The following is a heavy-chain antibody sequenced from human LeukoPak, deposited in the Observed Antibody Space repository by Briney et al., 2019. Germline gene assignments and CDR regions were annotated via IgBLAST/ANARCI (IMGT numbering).Heavy chain of an antibody. Sequence: GGSLRLSCAASGFTFSTYSMNWVRQAPGKGLEWVSSISSRSYIYYADSVKGRFIISRDNAKNSLYLQMNSLRAEDTALYYCARGGGDAPIDYWGQGTLVTVSS. CDR1: GFTFSTYS. D-gene: IGHD2-21*02. J-gene: IGHJ4*02. CDR2: ISSRSYI. CDR3: ARGGGDAPIDY. V-gene: IGHV3-21*01.